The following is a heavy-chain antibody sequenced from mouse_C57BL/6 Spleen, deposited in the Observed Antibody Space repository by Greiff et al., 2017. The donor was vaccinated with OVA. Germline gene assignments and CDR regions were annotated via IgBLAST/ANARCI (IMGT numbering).Heavy chain of an antibody. V-gene: IGHV1-31*01. J-gene: IGHJ2*01. CDR2: IYPYNGVS. Sequence: VQLKESGPELVKPGASVKISCKASGYSFTGYYMHWVKQSHGNILDWIGYIYPYNGVSSYNQKFKGKATLTVDKSSSTAYMELRSLTSEYSAVYYCARSHYDDDVGGFDYWGQGTTLTVSS. CDR3: ARSHYDDDVGGFDY. CDR1: GYSFTGYY. D-gene: IGHD2-4*01.